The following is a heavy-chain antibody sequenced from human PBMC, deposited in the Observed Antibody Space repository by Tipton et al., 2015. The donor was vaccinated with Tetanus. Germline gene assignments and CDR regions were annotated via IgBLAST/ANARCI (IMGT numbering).Heavy chain of an antibody. J-gene: IGHJ4*02. CDR1: GASISSGGYY. CDR3: ARERGHERNAFGGYFDY. Sequence: LSLTCSVSGASISSGGYYWSWVRPHPEKGLEWIGYVYYRGSKSYYNPSLKSRVTVSLDTTKNPFFPKLRSVTAADTAVYFCARERGHERNAFGGYFDYWAQGRLVTFPS. CDR2: VYYRGSKS. D-gene: IGHD3-16*01. V-gene: IGHV4-31*03.